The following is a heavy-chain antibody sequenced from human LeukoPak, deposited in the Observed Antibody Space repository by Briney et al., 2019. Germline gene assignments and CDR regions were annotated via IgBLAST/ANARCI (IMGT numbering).Heavy chain of an antibody. J-gene: IGHJ4*02. CDR2: ISYDGSNK. D-gene: IGHD3-9*01. CDR3: TLNYDISWLRVY. V-gene: IGHV3-30*03. CDR1: GFTFSSYG. Sequence: GGSLRLSCAASGFTFSSYGMHWVRQAPGKGLEWVAVISYDGSNKYYADSVKGRFTISRDNSKNTLFLQMNSLRAEDTAVYYCTLNYDISWLRVYWGQGTLVTVSS.